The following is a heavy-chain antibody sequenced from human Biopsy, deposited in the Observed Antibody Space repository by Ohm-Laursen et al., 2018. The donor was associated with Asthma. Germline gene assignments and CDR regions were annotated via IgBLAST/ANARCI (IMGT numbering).Heavy chain of an antibody. D-gene: IGHD5-18*01. CDR1: GGSISSDY. Sequence: SDTLSLTCTVSGGSISSDYWSWLRQSPGKGREWIGYIHNSGNTNYNPSLKSRVTISLDTSKNHFSLRLSFVTAADTAVYFCARGQGRGIQLWSLDPWGQGILVTVSP. CDR2: IHNSGNT. J-gene: IGHJ5*02. CDR3: ARGQGRGIQLWSLDP. V-gene: IGHV4-59*07.